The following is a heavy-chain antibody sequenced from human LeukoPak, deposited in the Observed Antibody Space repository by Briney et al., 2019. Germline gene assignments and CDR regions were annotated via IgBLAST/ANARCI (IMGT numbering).Heavy chain of an antibody. V-gene: IGHV3-74*01. D-gene: IGHD6-19*01. Sequence: GGSLRLSCAASGFTFSSYWMHWVRQAPGKGLVWVSRINSDGSSTSYADFVKGRFTISRDNAKNTLYLQMSSLRVEDTAIYYCAKDSVRSGGWFYFDNWGQGTLVSVSS. J-gene: IGHJ4*02. CDR3: AKDSVRSGGWFYFDN. CDR1: GFTFSSYW. CDR2: INSDGSST.